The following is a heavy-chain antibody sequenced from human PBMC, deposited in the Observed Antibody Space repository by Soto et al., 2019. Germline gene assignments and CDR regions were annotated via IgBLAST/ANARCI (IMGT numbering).Heavy chain of an antibody. CDR3: AGDIMGTNYYYYGMDV. Sequence: SETLSLTCPVSGGSISSYYWSWIRQPTGKGLEWIGYIYYSGSTNYNPSLKSRVTISVDTSKNQFSLKLSSVTAADTAVYYCAGDIMGTNYYYYGMDVWGQGTTVTVSS. V-gene: IGHV4-59*01. CDR1: GGSISSYY. D-gene: IGHD2-8*01. J-gene: IGHJ6*02. CDR2: IYYSGST.